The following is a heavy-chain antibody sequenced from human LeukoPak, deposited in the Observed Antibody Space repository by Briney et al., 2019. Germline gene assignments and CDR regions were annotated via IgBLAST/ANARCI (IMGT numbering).Heavy chain of an antibody. V-gene: IGHV4-4*07. CDR3: ARSAFSGFDI. J-gene: IGHJ3*02. CDR1: GASINTFY. Sequence: PSETLSLTCIMSGASINTFYWSWLRQPAGRGLEWIGRFYASGTTYYNPALNSRAAVSIDTSKNIFSLKLTSVTAADTAVYYCARSAFSGFDIWGRGTMVTVSS. CDR2: FYASGTT. D-gene: IGHD5-12*01.